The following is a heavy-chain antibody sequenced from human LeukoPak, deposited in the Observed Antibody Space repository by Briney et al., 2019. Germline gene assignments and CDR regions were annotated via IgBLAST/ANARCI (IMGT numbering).Heavy chain of an antibody. Sequence: ASVKVSCKASGYTFTSYGISWVRQAPGQGLEWMGWISAYNGNTNYAQKLQGRVTMTTDTSTSTAYMELRSLRSDDTAVYYCARDSLGYCSSTSCPQYYYGMDVWGQGTTVTVSS. CDR3: ARDSLGYCSSTSCPQYYYGMDV. CDR2: ISAYNGNT. D-gene: IGHD2-2*01. CDR1: GYTFTSYG. J-gene: IGHJ6*02. V-gene: IGHV1-18*01.